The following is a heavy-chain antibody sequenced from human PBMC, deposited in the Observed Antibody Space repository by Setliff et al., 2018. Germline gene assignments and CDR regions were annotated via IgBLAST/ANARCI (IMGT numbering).Heavy chain of an antibody. Sequence: SGPTLVNPTQTLTLTCTFSGFSLTTNGVGVGWIRQPPGEALEWLALIYYDDDRRYNPSVKNRLTITKDTSKNQVVLTMTNVDPVDTATYYCARGFWSGYFVLDFWGQGSLVTVSS. D-gene: IGHD3-3*01. J-gene: IGHJ4*02. CDR3: ARGFWSGYFVLDF. CDR1: GFSLTTNGVG. V-gene: IGHV2-5*02. CDR2: IYYDDDR.